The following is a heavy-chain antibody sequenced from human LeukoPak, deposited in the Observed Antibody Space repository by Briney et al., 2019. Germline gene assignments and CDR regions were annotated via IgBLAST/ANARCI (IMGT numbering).Heavy chain of an antibody. V-gene: IGHV3-23*01. Sequence: PGGSLRLSCTASGFTLAAYGMSWVRQAPGKGLEWVSGITKSERTANLADSVRGRFSISRDDSTDTLYLQMNSLRGDDTAVYYCARGYGSGSYHYYYGMDVWGKGTTVTVSS. D-gene: IGHD3-10*01. J-gene: IGHJ6*04. CDR1: GFTLAAYG. CDR3: ARGYGSGSYHYYYGMDV. CDR2: ITKSERTA.